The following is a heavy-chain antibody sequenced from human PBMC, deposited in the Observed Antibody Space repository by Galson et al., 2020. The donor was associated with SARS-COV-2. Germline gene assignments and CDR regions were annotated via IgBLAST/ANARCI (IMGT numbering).Heavy chain of an antibody. CDR1: GFSLSSSGMG. Sequence: SGPTLVKPTQTLTLTCTFSGFSLSSSGMGVGWIRQPPGKALEWLALTDWNDFKRYSPSLKSRLTITTDTSRNQVVLTMTNMDPGDTATYFLAHHTLEGCFFDYWVREFLVTFSS. D-gene: IGHD3-3*01. CDR2: TDWNDFK. CDR3: AHHTLEGCFFDY. V-gene: IGHV2-5*01. J-gene: IGHJ4*02.